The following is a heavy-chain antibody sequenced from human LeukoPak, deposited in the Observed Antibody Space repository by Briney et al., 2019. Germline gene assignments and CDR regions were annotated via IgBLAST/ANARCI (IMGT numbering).Heavy chain of an antibody. CDR1: GGSISSYY. V-gene: IGHV4-59*08. D-gene: IGHD1-1*01. Sequence: SETPSLTCTVSGGSISSYYWSWIRQPPGKGLEWIGYIYYSGSTNYNPSLKSRVTISVDTSKNQFSLKLSSVTAADTAVYYCARLRTGFDPWGQGTLVTVSS. CDR3: ARLRTGFDP. CDR2: IYYSGST. J-gene: IGHJ5*02.